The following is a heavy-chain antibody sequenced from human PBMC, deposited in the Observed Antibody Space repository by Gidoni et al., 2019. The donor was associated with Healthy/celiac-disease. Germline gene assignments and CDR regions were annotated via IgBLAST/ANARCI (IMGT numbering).Heavy chain of an antibody. J-gene: IGHJ4*02. V-gene: IGHV3-30*18. D-gene: IGHD6-13*01. Sequence: QVQLVESGGGVVQPGRSLRLSCAASGFTFSSYGMHWVRQAPGKGLEWVAVISYDGSNKYYADSVKGRFTISRDNSKNTLYLQMNSLRAEDTAVYYCAKDLGSSWYGSFDYWGQGTLVTVSS. CDR1: GFTFSSYG. CDR3: AKDLGSSWYGSFDY. CDR2: ISYDGSNK.